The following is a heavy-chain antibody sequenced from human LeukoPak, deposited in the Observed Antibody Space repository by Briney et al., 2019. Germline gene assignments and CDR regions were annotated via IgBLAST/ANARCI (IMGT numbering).Heavy chain of an antibody. CDR1: GFTFSSYS. D-gene: IGHD5-18*01. V-gene: IGHV3-21*01. J-gene: IGHJ4*02. Sequence: GGSLRLSCAASGFTFSSYSMNWVRQAPGKGLEWVSSISSSSGYIYYADSVKGRFTISRDNAKNSLYLQMNSLRAEDTAVYYCASLSAMVKVDYGGQGTPATVSS. CDR3: ASLSAMVKVDY. CDR2: ISSSSGYI.